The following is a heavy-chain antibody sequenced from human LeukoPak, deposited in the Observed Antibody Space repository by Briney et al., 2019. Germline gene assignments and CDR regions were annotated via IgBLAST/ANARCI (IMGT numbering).Heavy chain of an antibody. CDR2: ISSSGSTI. V-gene: IGHV3-48*04. J-gene: IGHJ4*02. CDR1: GFTFSSYG. Sequence: PGGSLGLSCAASGFTFSSYGMSWVRQAPGKGLEWVSYISSSGSTIYYADSVKGRFTISRDNAKKSLYLQMDSLRAEDTAVYYCARDGGDYGSGSYYAYWGQGTLVTVSS. CDR3: ARDGGDYGSGSYYAY. D-gene: IGHD3-10*01.